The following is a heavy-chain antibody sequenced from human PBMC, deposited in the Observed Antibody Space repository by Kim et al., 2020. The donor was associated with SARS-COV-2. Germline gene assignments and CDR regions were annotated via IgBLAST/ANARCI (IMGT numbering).Heavy chain of an antibody. V-gene: IGHV4-34*01. D-gene: IGHD3-10*01. CDR1: GGSFSGYY. CDR3: ARGGHYGRY. J-gene: IGHJ4*02. CDR2: INQSGST. Sequence: SETLSLTCTVYGGSFSGYYWSWIRQPPGKGLEWIGEINQSGSTNYNPSLKSRVTMSIDTSKNHFSLKLGSVTAADTAVYYCARGGHYGRYWGQGTLVTVSS.